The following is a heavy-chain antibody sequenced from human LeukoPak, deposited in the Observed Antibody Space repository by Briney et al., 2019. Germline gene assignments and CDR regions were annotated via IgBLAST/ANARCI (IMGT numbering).Heavy chain of an antibody. CDR3: ARALTYGSGIVGYYYYYYMDV. V-gene: IGHV3-53*01. Sequence: PGGSLRLSCAASGFTVSSNYMSWVRQAPGKGLEWVSVIYSGGSTYYADSVKGRFTISRDNSKNTLYLQMNSLRAEDTAVYYCARALTYGSGIVGYYYYYYMDVWGKGTTVTVSS. CDR1: GFTVSSNY. D-gene: IGHD3-10*01. J-gene: IGHJ6*03. CDR2: IYSGGST.